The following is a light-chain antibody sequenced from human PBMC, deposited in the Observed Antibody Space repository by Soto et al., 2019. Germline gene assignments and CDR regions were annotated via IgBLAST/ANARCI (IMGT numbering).Light chain of an antibody. CDR3: QSSDSRNWV. CDR1: SGSVASNY. V-gene: IGLV6-57*03. Sequence: LTQPPSASGSPGQSVTISCTRSSGSVASNYVQWYQQRPGSAPTTVIYEDNQRPSGVPDRFSGSIDSSSNSASLSISGLKTEDEADYCCQSSDSRNWVFGGGTKLTVL. J-gene: IGLJ3*02. CDR2: EDN.